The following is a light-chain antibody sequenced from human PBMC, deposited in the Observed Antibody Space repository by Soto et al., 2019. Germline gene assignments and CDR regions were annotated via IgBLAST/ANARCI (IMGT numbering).Light chain of an antibody. CDR2: ANN. V-gene: IGLV6-57*04. J-gene: IGLJ2*01. CDR1: SGSIASSY. CDR3: QSYDRASPVI. Sequence: NFMLTQPHSVSESPGKTVTISCTRTSGSIASSYVQWFQQRPGSAPKNLIYANNERPSGVPGRFSGSIDISSNSAALTISGLKTEDEADYYCQSYDRASPVIFGGGTKLTVL.